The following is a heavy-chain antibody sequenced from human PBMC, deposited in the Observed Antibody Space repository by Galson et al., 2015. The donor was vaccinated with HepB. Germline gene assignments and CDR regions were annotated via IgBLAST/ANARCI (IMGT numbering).Heavy chain of an antibody. Sequence: SVKVSCKASGGTFSSYAISWVRQAPGQGLEWMGRIIPILGIANYAQKFQGRVTITADKSTSTAYMELSSLRSEDTAVYYCAREGFVVVPAAIPRDAFDIWGQGTMVTVSS. J-gene: IGHJ3*02. D-gene: IGHD2-2*02. V-gene: IGHV1-69*04. CDR2: IIPILGIA. CDR1: GGTFSSYA. CDR3: AREGFVVVPAAIPRDAFDI.